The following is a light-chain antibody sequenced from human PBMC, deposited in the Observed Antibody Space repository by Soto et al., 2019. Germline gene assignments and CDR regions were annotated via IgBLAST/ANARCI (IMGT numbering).Light chain of an antibody. CDR2: SNN. CDR1: SSNIGSNT. CDR3: AAWDDSLNGLWV. Sequence: QSVLTQPPSASGTPGQRFTISCSGSSSNIGSNTVNWYQQLPGTAPKLLIYSNNQRPSGVPDRFSGSKSGTSASLAISGLQSEDEAGYYCAAWDDSLNGLWVFGGGTKLTVL. V-gene: IGLV1-44*01. J-gene: IGLJ3*02.